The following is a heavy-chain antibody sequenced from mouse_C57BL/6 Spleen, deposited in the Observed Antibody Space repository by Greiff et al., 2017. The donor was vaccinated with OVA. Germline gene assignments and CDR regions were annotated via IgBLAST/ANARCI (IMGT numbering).Heavy chain of an antibody. CDR3: ARGDYGTRLDFDY. CDR2: INPSSGYT. V-gene: IGHV1-4*01. D-gene: IGHD1-1*01. J-gene: IGHJ2*01. CDR1: GYTFTSYT. Sequence: VQLVESGAELARPGASVKMSCKASGYTFTSYTMHWVKQRPGQGLEWIGYINPSSGYTKYNQKFKDKATLTADKSSSTAYMQLSSLTSEDSAVYYCARGDYGTRLDFDYWGQGTTLTVAS.